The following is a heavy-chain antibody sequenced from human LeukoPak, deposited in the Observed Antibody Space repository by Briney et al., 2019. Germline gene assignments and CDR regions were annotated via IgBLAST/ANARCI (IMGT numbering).Heavy chain of an antibody. V-gene: IGHV3-23*01. CDR3: AKDVFLGVVAARWFDP. J-gene: IGHJ5*02. CDR2: ISGSGGST. CDR1: GFTFSSYA. Sequence: PGGSLRLSCAASGFTFSSYAMSWVRQAPGKGLEWVSAISGSGGSTYYADSVKGRFTISRDNSKNTLYLQMNSLRAEDTAVYYCAKDVFLGVVAARWFDPWGQGTLVTVSS. D-gene: IGHD2-15*01.